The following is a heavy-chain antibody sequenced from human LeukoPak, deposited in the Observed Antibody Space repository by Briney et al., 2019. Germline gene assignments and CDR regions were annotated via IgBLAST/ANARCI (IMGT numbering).Heavy chain of an antibody. CDR3: AKEDTLTTVYFDY. V-gene: IGHV3-48*01. CDR1: GFTFSRSS. CDR2: ISSSSSTI. D-gene: IGHD4-17*01. J-gene: IGHJ4*02. Sequence: GSLRLSCAASGFTFSRSSMNWVRQAPGKGLEWVSYISSSSSTIYYADSVKGRFTISRDNAKNSLYLLMNSLRAEDTAVYYCAKEDTLTTVYFDYWGQGTPVTVPS.